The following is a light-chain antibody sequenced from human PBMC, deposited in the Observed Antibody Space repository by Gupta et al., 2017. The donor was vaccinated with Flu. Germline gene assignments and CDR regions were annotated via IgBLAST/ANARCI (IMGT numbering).Light chain of an antibody. CDR2: DAC. CDR3: QQNYYHPPFT. Sequence: DSQMTQSPSSVYAPVGDRGTITCQARKDIRKYSDRFKQEPVKAPKVLIYDACNWETVVASRFSGSGCGKHFSFATSSCLQEDFAAYYCQQNYYHPPFTFGRGTKLDIK. V-gene: IGKV1-33*01. CDR1: KDIRKY. J-gene: IGKJ4*01.